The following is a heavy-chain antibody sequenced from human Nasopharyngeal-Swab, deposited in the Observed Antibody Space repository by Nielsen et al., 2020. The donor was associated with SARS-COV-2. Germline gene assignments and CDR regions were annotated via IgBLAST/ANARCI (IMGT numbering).Heavy chain of an antibody. CDR1: GGSLSGYY. CDR2: INHGGST. V-gene: IGHV4-34*01. CDR3: AEKGYTSNWYFY. Sequence: GSLRLSCAMYGGSLSGYYWSWIRQPPGKGLEWIGEINHGGSTDYNPSHKSRVTISLDTSKNQFSLKLRSVTAADTAVYYCAEKGYTSNWYFYWGQGTLVTVSS. D-gene: IGHD2-15*01. J-gene: IGHJ4*02.